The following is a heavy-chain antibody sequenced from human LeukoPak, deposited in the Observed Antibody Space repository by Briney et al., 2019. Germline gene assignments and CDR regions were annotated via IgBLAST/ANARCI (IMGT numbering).Heavy chain of an antibody. J-gene: IGHJ4*02. Sequence: SETLSLTCSVSGGSISSGDHYWTWLRQPPGGGLEWMGFITLYSDTTSYNPSLKSRLMISIDTSKNQFSLTLTSVNAADTAVYFCARGFGYDFADYWGQGILVTVSS. V-gene: IGHV4-30-4*01. CDR1: GGSISSGDHY. D-gene: IGHD2-2*01. CDR3: ARGFGYDFADY. CDR2: ITLYSDTT.